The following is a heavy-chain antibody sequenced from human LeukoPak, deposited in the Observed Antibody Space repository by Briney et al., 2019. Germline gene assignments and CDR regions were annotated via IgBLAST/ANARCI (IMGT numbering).Heavy chain of an antibody. CDR3: ARDFSGSLLWFGELSYWFDP. V-gene: IGHV1-18*01. CDR2: ISAYNGNT. J-gene: IGHJ5*02. D-gene: IGHD3-10*01. Sequence: GASVKVSCKASGYTFTSYGISWVQQAPGQGLEWMGWISAYNGNTNYAQKLQGRVTMTTDTSTSTAYMELRSLRSDDTAVYYCARDFSGSLLWFGELSYWFDPWGQGTLVTVSS. CDR1: GYTFTSYG.